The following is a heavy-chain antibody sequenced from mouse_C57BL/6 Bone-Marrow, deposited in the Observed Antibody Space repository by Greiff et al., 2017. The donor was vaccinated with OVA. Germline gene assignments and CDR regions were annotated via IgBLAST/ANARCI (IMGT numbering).Heavy chain of an antibody. CDR2: IYPGDGDT. V-gene: IGHV1-82*01. J-gene: IGHJ3*01. CDR1: GYAFSSSW. D-gene: IGHD3-3*01. Sequence: QVQLKQSGPELVKPGASVKISCKASGYAFSSSWMNWVKQRPGKGLEWIGRIYPGDGDTNYNGKFKGKATLTADKSSSTAYMQLSSLTSEDSAVYFCARGGLAYWGKGTLVTVSA. CDR3: ARGGLAY.